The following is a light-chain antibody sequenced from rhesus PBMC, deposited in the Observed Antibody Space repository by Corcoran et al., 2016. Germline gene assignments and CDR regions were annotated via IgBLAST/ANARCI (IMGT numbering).Light chain of an antibody. V-gene: IGKV3-24*04. CDR1: QSVGNY. CDR2: GAS. Sequence: ETVVTQSPATLSLSPGERATLSCRASQSVGNYLAWYQQKPGQAPRPLIYGASNRATVYPDRFSGRGSWTDFHTTISGLEPEAGGVYYCQPNSNLWTFVQGTKVEIK. CDR3: QPNSNLWT. J-gene: IGKJ1*01.